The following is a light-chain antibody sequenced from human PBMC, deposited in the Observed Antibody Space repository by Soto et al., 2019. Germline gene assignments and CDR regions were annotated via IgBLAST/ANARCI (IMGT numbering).Light chain of an antibody. J-gene: IGKJ2*01. CDR2: WAS. CDR1: QSVFYTSSNKHF. V-gene: IGKV4-1*01. Sequence: DIVMTQSPDSLPVSLGERATINCKSSQSVFYTSSNKHFLAWYQQKPGQPPKLLIYWASTRESGVPDRFSGSGSGTDFTPTISSLQAEDVAVYYCQQSFSVPYTFGQGTKVEIK. CDR3: QQSFSVPYT.